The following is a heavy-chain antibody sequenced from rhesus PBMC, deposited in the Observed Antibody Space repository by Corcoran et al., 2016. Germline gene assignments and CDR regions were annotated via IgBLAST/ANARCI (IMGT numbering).Heavy chain of an antibody. D-gene: IGHD2-27*01. CDR1: GFSISTSGTG. J-gene: IGHJ4*01. CDR2: IYWNDSK. V-gene: IGHV2-95*01. CDR3: ARARGYCDY. Sequence: QVTLKESGPALVKPTQTLTLTCTFSGFSISTSGTGVGWIRQPPGKALEWLASIYWNDSKYTSTSLKSRLTISKDTSKNQVVLTMTNMDPVDIATYYCARARGYCDYWGQGVLVTVSS.